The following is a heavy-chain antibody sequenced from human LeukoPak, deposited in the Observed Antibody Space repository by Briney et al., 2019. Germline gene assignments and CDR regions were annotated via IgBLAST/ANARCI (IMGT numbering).Heavy chain of an antibody. CDR1: GGSISSSSYY. D-gene: IGHD1-26*01. CDR3: ARHPLADSGSYPGY. Sequence: SETLSLTCTVSGGSISSSSYYWGWIRQPPGKGLEWIGSIYYSGSTYYNPSLKIRVTISVDTSKNQFSLKLSSVTAADTAVYYCARHPLADSGSYPGYWGQGTLVTVSS. CDR2: IYYSGST. J-gene: IGHJ4*02. V-gene: IGHV4-39*01.